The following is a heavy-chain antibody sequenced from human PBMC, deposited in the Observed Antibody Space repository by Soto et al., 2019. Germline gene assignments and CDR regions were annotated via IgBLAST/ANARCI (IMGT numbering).Heavy chain of an antibody. Sequence: QVQLVQSGAEVKKPGASVKVSCKASGYTFTSYAMHWVRQAPGQRLEWMGWINAGNGNTKYSQKFQGRVTITRDTSASAATMELSRLRSEDTAVYDCARSIVVVTALDYWGQGTLVTVSS. CDR2: INAGNGNT. D-gene: IGHD2-21*02. CDR1: GYTFTSYA. V-gene: IGHV1-3*01. J-gene: IGHJ4*02. CDR3: ARSIVVVTALDY.